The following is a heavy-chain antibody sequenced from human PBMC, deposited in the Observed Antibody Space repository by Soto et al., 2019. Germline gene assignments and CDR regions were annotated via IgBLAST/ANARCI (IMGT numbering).Heavy chain of an antibody. CDR1: GYTFTSYG. CDR3: AREGNGDSAYYYYGMDV. CDR2: ISAYNGNT. V-gene: IGHV1-18*01. J-gene: IGHJ6*02. D-gene: IGHD4-17*01. Sequence: QVQLVQSGAEVKKPGASVKVSCKASGYTFTSYGISWVRQAPGQGLEWMGWISAYNGNTNYAQKLHGRVTMTTDTSTSTAYMELRSLRSDDTAVYYCAREGNGDSAYYYYGMDVWGQGTKVTVSS.